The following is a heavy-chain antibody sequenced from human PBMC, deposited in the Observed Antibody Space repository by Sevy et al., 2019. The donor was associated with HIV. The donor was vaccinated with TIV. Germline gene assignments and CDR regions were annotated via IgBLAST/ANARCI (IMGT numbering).Heavy chain of an antibody. CDR1: GSTLTELS. Sequence: ASVKVSCKVSGSTLTELSVHWVRQAPGKGLEWMGAFDPKQGETLYAHNFQGRVTMTEDTSTDTAYMELSSVRSEDTAVYYCATCGSQPLLPRGVYNYYAMDVWGQGTTVTVSS. J-gene: IGHJ6*02. V-gene: IGHV1-24*01. D-gene: IGHD1-20*01. CDR3: ATCGSQPLLPRGVYNYYAMDV. CDR2: FDPKQGET.